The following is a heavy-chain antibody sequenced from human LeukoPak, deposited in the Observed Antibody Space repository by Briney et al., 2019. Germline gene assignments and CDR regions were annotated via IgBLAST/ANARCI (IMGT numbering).Heavy chain of an antibody. D-gene: IGHD4-23*01. CDR3: ARYSGNPWAFDY. CDR1: GGSISSRNYY. Sequence: PSETLSLTCTVSGGSISSRNYYWGWIRQPPGKGLEWIGNIYYSGSTSYNPSLKSRVTISVDTPKNQFSLRLSSVTAADTAIYYCARYSGNPWAFDYWGQGTLVTVSS. CDR2: IYYSGST. J-gene: IGHJ4*02. V-gene: IGHV4-39*01.